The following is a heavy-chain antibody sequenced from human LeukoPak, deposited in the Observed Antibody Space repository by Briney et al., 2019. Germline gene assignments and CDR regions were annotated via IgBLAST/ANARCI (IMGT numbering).Heavy chain of an antibody. D-gene: IGHD3-10*01. CDR1: GFTFSNAW. V-gene: IGHV3-15*01. J-gene: IGHJ3*02. Sequence: GGSLRLSCAASGFTFSNAWMSWVRQAPGKGLEWFGRIKSRTDGGTTDYAAPVKGRFTISRDDSKNTLYLQMNSLKTEDTAVYYCTTGVVLWFGELIDAFDIWGQGTMVTVSS. CDR3: TTGVVLWFGELIDAFDI. CDR2: IKSRTDGGTT.